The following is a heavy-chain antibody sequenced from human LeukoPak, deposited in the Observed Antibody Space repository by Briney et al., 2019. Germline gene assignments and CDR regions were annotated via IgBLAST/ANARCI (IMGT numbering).Heavy chain of an antibody. CDR3: AKAGYSSGWTRYYGMDV. D-gene: IGHD6-19*01. Sequence: GGSLRLSCAASGFTFSVYGMYWVRQPPGKGLEWVALISYDGTDKYHVDSVKGRFTISRDNSNNTLYLQMNSLRPDDTAVYYCAKAGYSSGWTRYYGMDVWGQGTTVAVSS. J-gene: IGHJ6*02. CDR2: ISYDGTDK. V-gene: IGHV3-30*18. CDR1: GFTFSVYG.